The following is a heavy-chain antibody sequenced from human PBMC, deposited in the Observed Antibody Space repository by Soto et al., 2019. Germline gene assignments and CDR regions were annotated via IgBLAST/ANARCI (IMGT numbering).Heavy chain of an antibody. D-gene: IGHD3-10*01. Sequence: QGQLVQSGAEVKKPGASVKVSCKASGYTFTNYDISWVRQATGQGLEWVGWMTPISGDTGYAQNFQGRVTMTRDTPRSTAYLELSSLTSEDTAVYYCARNLYNTGSFDHWGQGTLVTVSS. CDR1: GYTFTNYD. V-gene: IGHV1-8*02. J-gene: IGHJ4*02. CDR3: ARNLYNTGSFDH. CDR2: MTPISGDT.